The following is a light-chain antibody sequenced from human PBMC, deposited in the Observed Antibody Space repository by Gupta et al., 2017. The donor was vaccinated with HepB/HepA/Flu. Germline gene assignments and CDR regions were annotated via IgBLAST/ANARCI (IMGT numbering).Light chain of an antibody. CDR1: QGIRND. CDR3: QRHNSYPRT. J-gene: IGKJ1*01. CDR2: AAS. V-gene: IGKV1-17*01. Sequence: DIQMTQSPSSLSASVGDRVTITCRASQGIRNDLGWYQQKPGKAPKRLIYAASSLASGVPSRSSGSGSGTEFTLTISILHPQHFATYYCQRHNSYPRTFGPGTKVEIK.